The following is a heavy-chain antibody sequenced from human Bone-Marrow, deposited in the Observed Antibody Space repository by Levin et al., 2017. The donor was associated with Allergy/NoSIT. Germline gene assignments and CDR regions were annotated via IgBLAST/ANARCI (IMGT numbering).Heavy chain of an antibody. J-gene: IGHJ4*02. CDR1: GFTFSDYW. V-gene: IGHV3-74*01. Sequence: TGGSLRLSCAASGFTFSDYWLHWVRHVPGKGLVWVSRINSDGSRTTYADSVKGRFTISRDNARNTLYLQMNSLGVDDTAVYFCASARLAVSETVYWDQGTLVTVSS. CDR3: ASARLAVSETVY. CDR2: INSDGSRT. D-gene: IGHD6-19*01.